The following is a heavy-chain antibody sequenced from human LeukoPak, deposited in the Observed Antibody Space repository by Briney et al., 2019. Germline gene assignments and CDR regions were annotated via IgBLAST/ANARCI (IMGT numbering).Heavy chain of an antibody. CDR3: ARVCSGGSCLLYYYYGMDV. D-gene: IGHD2-15*01. CDR1: GYTFTSYD. Sequence: GASVKVSCKASGYTFTSYDINWVRQATGQGLEWMGWMNPNSGSTGYAQKFQGRVTMTRNTSISTAYMELSSLRSEDTAVYYCARVCSGGSCLLYYYYGMDVWGQGTTVTVSS. V-gene: IGHV1-8*01. J-gene: IGHJ6*02. CDR2: MNPNSGST.